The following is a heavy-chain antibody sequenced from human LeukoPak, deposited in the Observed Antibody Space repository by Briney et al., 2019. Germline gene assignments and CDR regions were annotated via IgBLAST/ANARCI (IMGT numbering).Heavy chain of an antibody. CDR1: GVAISSGGRS. D-gene: IGHD4-17*01. Sequence: SETLSLTCTVSGVAISSGGRSWNWIRQDPGQGLDWIGYFYYSGTTHYNPSLKSRVTISVDTSKNQLFLKLRSGTAADTAVYYCATSDYGDYPGRYWGQGTLVTVSS. CDR2: FYYSGTT. CDR3: ATSDYGDYPGRY. J-gene: IGHJ4*02. V-gene: IGHV4-31*03.